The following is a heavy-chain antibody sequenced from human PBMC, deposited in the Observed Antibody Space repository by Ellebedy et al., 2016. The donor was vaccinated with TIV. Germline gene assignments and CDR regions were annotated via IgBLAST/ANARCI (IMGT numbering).Heavy chain of an antibody. V-gene: IGHV4-34*01. CDR1: GGSFTAYY. CDR3: ARGFDAAYSSLFDY. CDR2: INHSGST. J-gene: IGHJ4*02. D-gene: IGHD6-13*01. Sequence: GSLRLSXAVYGGSFTAYYWSWIRQSPGKGLEWIGEINHSGSTNYNPSLKSRVTMSVDTSKNQFSLKLSSVTAADTAVYYCARGFDAAYSSLFDYWGQGTLVTVSS.